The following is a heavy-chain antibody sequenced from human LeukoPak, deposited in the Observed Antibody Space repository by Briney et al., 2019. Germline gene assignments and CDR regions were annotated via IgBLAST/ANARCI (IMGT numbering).Heavy chain of an antibody. CDR1: GDSW. D-gene: IGHD4-23*01. CDR2: IKTDGSST. V-gene: IGHV3-74*01. Sequence: GGSLRLSCAGSGDSWMHWVRQVPGKGLVWVSRIKTDGSSTSYADSVKGRFTISNDNAENTLYLQMNSLRAEDTAVYYCARAYTTVVTRWFDPWGQGTLVTVSS. J-gene: IGHJ5*02. CDR3: ARAYTTVVTRWFDP.